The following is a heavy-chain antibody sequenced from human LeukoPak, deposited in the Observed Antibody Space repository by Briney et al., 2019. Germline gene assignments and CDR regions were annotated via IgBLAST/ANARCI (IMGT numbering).Heavy chain of an antibody. CDR1: GFTFSTYT. V-gene: IGHV3-21*01. Sequence: GGSLRLSCAASGFTFSTYTMNWVRQAPGKGLEWVSSISVSSSYIYYAGSVKGRFTISRDNAKNSLYLQMNSLRVEDTAVYFCTRDGKGCSSTSCSADYWGQGTLVTVSS. D-gene: IGHD2-2*01. CDR3: TRDGKGCSSTSCSADY. J-gene: IGHJ4*02. CDR2: ISVSSSYI.